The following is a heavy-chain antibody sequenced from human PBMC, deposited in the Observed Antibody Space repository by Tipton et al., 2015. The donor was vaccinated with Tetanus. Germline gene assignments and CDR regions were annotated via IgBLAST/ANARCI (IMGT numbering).Heavy chain of an antibody. V-gene: IGHV4-39*01. CDR2: VYYNGNS. Sequence: TLSLTCTVSGGSMRSGTFYWDWIRQSPGKGLEWIGNVYYNGNSLENPSLKGRVTLSLDKSKNQFSLKLRPVTAADTALYYCARSADNWFDPWGQGIPVTVSS. CDR3: ARSADNWFDP. J-gene: IGHJ5*01. CDR1: GGSMRSGTFY.